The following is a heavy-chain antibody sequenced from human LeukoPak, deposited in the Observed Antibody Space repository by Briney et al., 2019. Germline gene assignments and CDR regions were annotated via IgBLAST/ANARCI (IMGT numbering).Heavy chain of an antibody. V-gene: IGHV3-7*03. CDR3: ARKTVVGSYFDY. CDR2: IKQDGSDK. Sequence: GGSLRLSCAASGFTFSAYWVSWVRQAPGKGLEWVANIKQDGSDKYYVDSVKGRFTISRDNAKNSLYLQMNSLRAEATAVYYCARKTVVGSYFDYWGQGTPVTVSS. CDR1: GFTFSAYW. J-gene: IGHJ4*02. D-gene: IGHD4-23*01.